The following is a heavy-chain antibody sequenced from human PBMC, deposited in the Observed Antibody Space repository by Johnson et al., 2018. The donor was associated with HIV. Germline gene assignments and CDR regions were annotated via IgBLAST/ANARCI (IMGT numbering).Heavy chain of an antibody. CDR2: ISYDGSNK. D-gene: IGHD3-22*01. Sequence: QVQLVESGGGVVQPGRSLRLSCAASGFTFSSYAMHWVRQTPGKGLEWVAVISYDGSNKYYADSVKGRFTISRDNSMNTLYLQMGSLRAEDMAVYYCASPILFDSSGATDAFDIWGQGTMVTVSS. J-gene: IGHJ3*02. V-gene: IGHV3-30*14. CDR3: ASPILFDSSGATDAFDI. CDR1: GFTFSSYA.